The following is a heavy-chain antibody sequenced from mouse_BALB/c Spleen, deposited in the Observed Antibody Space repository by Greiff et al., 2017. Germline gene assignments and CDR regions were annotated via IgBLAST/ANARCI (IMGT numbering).Heavy chain of an antibody. V-gene: IGHV2-6-7*01. D-gene: IGHD1-2*01. J-gene: IGHJ1*01. Sequence: QVQLKESGPGLVAPSQSLSITCTVSGFSLTGYGVNWVRQPPGKGLEWLGMIWGDGSTDYNSALKSRLSISKDNSKSQVFLKMNSLQTDDTARYYCARQFITTEGWYFDVWGAGTTVTVSS. CDR3: ARQFITTEGWYFDV. CDR2: IWGDGST. CDR1: GFSLTGYG.